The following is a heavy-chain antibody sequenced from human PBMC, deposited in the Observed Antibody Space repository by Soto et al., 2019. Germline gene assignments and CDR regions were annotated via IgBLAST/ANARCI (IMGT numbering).Heavy chain of an antibody. CDR3: AGRPSGWYLDLYCYYYGMDV. J-gene: IGHJ6*02. Sequence: GGSLRLSCAASGFTFRSYAMSWVRQAPRKGLEWVSAIIGSGGITYYADSVKGRFTISRDNSKNTLYLQMNSLRTEDTAVDYSAGRPSGWYLDLYCYYYGMDVWGQGTTVTVSS. CDR1: GFTFRSYA. D-gene: IGHD6-19*01. V-gene: IGHV3-23*01. CDR2: IIGSGGIT.